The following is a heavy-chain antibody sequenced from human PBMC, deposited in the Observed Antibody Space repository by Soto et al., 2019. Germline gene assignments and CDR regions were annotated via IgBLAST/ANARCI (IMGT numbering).Heavy chain of an antibody. D-gene: IGHD1-1*01. J-gene: IGHJ6*02. CDR3: ARDQGVHAEYYYYGMDV. CDR1: GFTFSSYG. Sequence: GGSLRLSCAASGFTFSSYGMHWVRQAPGKGLEWVAVIWYDGSNKYYADSVKGRFTISRDNSKNTLYLQMNSLRAEDTAVYYCARDQGVHAEYYYYGMDVWGQGTTVTVSS. CDR2: IWYDGSNK. V-gene: IGHV3-33*01.